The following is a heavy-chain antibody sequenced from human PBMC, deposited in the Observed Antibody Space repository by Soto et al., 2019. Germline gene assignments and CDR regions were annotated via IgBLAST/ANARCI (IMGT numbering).Heavy chain of an antibody. D-gene: IGHD6-13*01. V-gene: IGHV1-69*13. J-gene: IGHJ4*02. CDR3: VRDSGAKLSSS. CDR2: IVPIYRTA. Sequence: SVKVFCKASGGTFSSYRIHLVRQAPGQGLECMGGIVPIYRTADSAQEFQGRVTITADESARTAYMELRSLKSRDTAVYYCVRDSGAKLSSSWGQGTLVTVSS. CDR1: GGTFSSYR.